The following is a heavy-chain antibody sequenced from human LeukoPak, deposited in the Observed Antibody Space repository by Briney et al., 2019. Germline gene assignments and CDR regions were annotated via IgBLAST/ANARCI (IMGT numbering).Heavy chain of an antibody. D-gene: IGHD6-6*01. CDR1: GFTFSSYG. CDR2: ISTSSSYI. V-gene: IGHV3-21*01. CDR3: ARESIAARHFDY. J-gene: IGHJ4*02. Sequence: PGGPLRLSCAASGFTFSSYGMHWVRQAPGKGLEWVSFISTSSSYIYYADSVKGRFTISRDNAKNSLYLQMNSLRAEDTAVYYCARESIAARHFDYWGQGTLVTVSS.